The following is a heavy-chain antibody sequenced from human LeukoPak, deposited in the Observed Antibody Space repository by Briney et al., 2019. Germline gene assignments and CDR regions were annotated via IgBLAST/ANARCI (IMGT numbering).Heavy chain of an antibody. V-gene: IGHV3-30*03. J-gene: IGHJ4*02. D-gene: IGHD3-22*01. CDR2: ISYDGGNK. CDR3: ARERGVYYDGTEIDY. Sequence: PGGSLRLSCAASGFTFSSYGMHWVRQAPGKGLEWVAVISYDGGNKYYADSVKGRFTISRDNSKNTLYLQMNSLRAEDTAVYYCARERGVYYDGTEIDYWGQGTLVTVSS. CDR1: GFTFSSYG.